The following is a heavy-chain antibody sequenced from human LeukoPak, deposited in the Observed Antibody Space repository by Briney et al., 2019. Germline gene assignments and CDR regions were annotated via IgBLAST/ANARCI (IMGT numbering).Heavy chain of an antibody. CDR2: ISGSGGST. CDR3: ARPTCSYGFDI. CDR1: GFTFSSYA. D-gene: IGHD3-10*02. V-gene: IGHV3-23*01. J-gene: IGHJ3*02. Sequence: PGGSLRLSCAASGFTFSSYAMSWVRQAPGKGLEWVSAISGSGGSTYYADSVKGRFTISRDNAKNSLYLQMNSLRVEDTALYYCARPTCSYGFDIWGQGAMVTVSS.